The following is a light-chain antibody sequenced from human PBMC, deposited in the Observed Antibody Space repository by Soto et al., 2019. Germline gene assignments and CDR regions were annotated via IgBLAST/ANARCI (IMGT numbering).Light chain of an antibody. CDR2: GAS. CDR3: QQYHNSPLT. J-gene: IGKJ1*01. V-gene: IGKV3-20*01. CDR1: QTVSTY. Sequence: ETVLTRSPGTLSLSPGERATLSCRASQTVSTYLAWYQQKTGRAPRLLVFGASSRATGVPDRFSGSGSGTDFTLTISGLEPEDFALYYCQQYHNSPLTFGQGTKVEIK.